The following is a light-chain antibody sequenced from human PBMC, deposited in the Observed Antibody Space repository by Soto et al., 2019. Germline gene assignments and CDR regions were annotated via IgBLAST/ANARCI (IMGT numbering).Light chain of an antibody. CDR1: QSISTY. V-gene: IGKV1-39*01. Sequence: DIQMTQSPSSLSASVGDRVTITCRTSQSISTYLNWYQQKPGKAPNLLIYAASSLHGGVPSRFSGSGSGTDFTITISSLQPEDSATYYCQQSYSAPRTFGQGTKVEIK. CDR3: QQSYSAPRT. J-gene: IGKJ1*01. CDR2: AAS.